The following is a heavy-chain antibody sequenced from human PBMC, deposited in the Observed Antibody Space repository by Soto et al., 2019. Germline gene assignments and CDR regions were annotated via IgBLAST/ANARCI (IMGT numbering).Heavy chain of an antibody. CDR1: GGSISSSNW. D-gene: IGHD6-13*01. V-gene: IGHV4-4*02. Sequence: SETLSLTCAVSGGSISSSNWWSWVRQPPGKGLEWIGEIYHTGTTNYNPSLKSRVTISVDKSKNQFSLNLSSVTAADTAVYYCASVFSLIRAAAGTFDYWGQGTLVT. CDR3: ASVFSLIRAAAGTFDY. J-gene: IGHJ4*02. CDR2: IYHTGTT.